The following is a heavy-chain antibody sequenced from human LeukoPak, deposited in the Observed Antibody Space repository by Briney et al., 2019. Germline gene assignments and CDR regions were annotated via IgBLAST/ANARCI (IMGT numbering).Heavy chain of an antibody. Sequence: ASVKVSCEASGYTFTSYGISWVRQAPGQGLEWMGWISAYNGNTNYAQKLQGRVAMTTDTSTSTAYMELRSLRSDDTAVYYCARVPPIGYCSGGSCKNFDYWGQGTLVTVSS. J-gene: IGHJ4*02. V-gene: IGHV1-18*01. CDR2: ISAYNGNT. CDR3: ARVPPIGYCSGGSCKNFDY. CDR1: GYTFTSYG. D-gene: IGHD2-15*01.